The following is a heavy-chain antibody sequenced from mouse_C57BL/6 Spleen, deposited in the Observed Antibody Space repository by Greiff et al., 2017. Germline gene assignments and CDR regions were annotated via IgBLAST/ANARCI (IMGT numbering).Heavy chain of an antibody. Sequence: QVQLQQPGAELVKPGASVKLSCKASGYTFTSYWMQWVKQRPGQGLEWIGEIDPSDSYTNYNQKFKGKATLTVDTSSSTAYMQLSSLTSEDSAVYYCARRGYYGSRRGFAYWGQGTLVTVSA. V-gene: IGHV1-50*01. CDR2: IDPSDSYT. CDR1: GYTFTSYW. CDR3: ARRGYYGSRRGFAY. J-gene: IGHJ3*01. D-gene: IGHD1-1*01.